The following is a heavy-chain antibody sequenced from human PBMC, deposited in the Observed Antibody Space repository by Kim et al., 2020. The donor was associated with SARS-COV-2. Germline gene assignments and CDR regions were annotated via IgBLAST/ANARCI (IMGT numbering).Heavy chain of an antibody. Sequence: YNPSLKSRVTISVDTSKNQFSLKLSSVTAADTAVYYCARGYSSGWGAFDIWGQGTMVTVSS. D-gene: IGHD6-19*01. J-gene: IGHJ3*02. V-gene: IGHV4-59*09. CDR3: ARGYSSGWGAFDI.